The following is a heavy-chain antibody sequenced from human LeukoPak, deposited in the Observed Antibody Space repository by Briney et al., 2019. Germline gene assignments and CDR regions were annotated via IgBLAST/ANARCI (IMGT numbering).Heavy chain of an antibody. CDR3: ALVVNDAFDI. CDR2: INHSGST. Sequence: PSETLSLTCAVYGGSFSGYYWSWIRQPPGKGLEWIGEINHSGSTNYNPSLKRRVTISVDTSKNQFSLKLSSVTAADTAVYYCALVVNDAFDIWGQGTMVTVSS. V-gene: IGHV4-34*01. D-gene: IGHD2-15*01. J-gene: IGHJ3*02. CDR1: GGSFSGYY.